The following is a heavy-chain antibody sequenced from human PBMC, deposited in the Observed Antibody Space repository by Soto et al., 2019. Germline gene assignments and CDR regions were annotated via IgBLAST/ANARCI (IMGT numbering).Heavy chain of an antibody. Sequence: SQTLSLTCAISGDSVSSDTAAWTWVRQSPSRGLEWLGRTYYRSKWNNDYALSVKDRITIIPDTSQNQFSLDLDSVSPQDPAVDYCVAVSLSRGMDVWGEGTPVTVSS. V-gene: IGHV6-1*01. D-gene: IGHD6-19*01. CDR2: TYYRSKWNN. CDR1: GDSVSSDTAA. CDR3: VAVSLSRGMDV. J-gene: IGHJ6*04.